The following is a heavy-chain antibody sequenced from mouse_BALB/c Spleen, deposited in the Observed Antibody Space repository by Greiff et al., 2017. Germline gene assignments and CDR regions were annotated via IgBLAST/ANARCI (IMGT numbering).Heavy chain of an antibody. J-gene: IGHJ2*01. Sequence: ESGPGLVKPSQSLSLTCTVTGYSITSDYAWNWIRQFPGNKLEWMGYISYSGSTSYNPSLKSRISITRDTSTNQFFLQLNSVTTEDTATYYCARGSSGLFDYWGQGTTLTVSS. D-gene: IGHD3-1*01. V-gene: IGHV3-2*02. CDR2: ISYSGST. CDR1: GYSITSDYA. CDR3: ARGSSGLFDY.